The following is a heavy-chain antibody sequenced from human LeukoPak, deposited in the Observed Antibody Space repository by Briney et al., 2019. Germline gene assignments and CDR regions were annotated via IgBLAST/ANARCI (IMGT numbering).Heavy chain of an antibody. CDR1: GGSFSGYY. D-gene: IGHD3-3*01. J-gene: IGHJ5*02. V-gene: IGHV4-34*01. CDR3: AREESVFGVVSNWFDP. CDR2: INHSGST. Sequence: SETLSLTCAVYGGSFSGYYWSWIRQPPGKGLEWIGEINHSGSTNYNPSLKSRVTISVDTSKNQFSLQLNSVTPEDTAVYYCAREESVFGVVSNWFDPWGQGTLVTVSS.